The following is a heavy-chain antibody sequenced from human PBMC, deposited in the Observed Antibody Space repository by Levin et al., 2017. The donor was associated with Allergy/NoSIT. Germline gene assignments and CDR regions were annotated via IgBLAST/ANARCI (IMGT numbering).Heavy chain of an antibody. Sequence: SETLSLTCTVSGGSISSGSYFWNWIRQPPGKGLEWIGYIYYSGSTFYNPSLKSRVSFSVDRSENQFSLKLTSVTAADTALYFCARGHDWSGGGYFDPWGQGTLVTVSS. V-gene: IGHV4-31*03. J-gene: IGHJ5*02. D-gene: IGHD3-3*01. CDR1: GGSISSGSYF. CDR2: IYYSGST. CDR3: ARGHDWSGGGYFDP.